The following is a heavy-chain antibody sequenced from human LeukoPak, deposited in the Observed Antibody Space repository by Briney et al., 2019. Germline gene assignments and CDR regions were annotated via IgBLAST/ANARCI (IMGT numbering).Heavy chain of an antibody. V-gene: IGHV4-34*01. J-gene: IGHJ5*02. D-gene: IGHD2-2*01. CDR1: GGSFSSYY. CDR2: INHSGST. Sequence: SETLSLTCAVYGGSFSSYYWSWIRQPPGKGLEWIGEINHSGSTNYNPSLKSRVTISVDTSKNQFSLKLSSVTAADTAVYYCARGYCSSTSCFRGRGNRQNWFDPWGQGTLVFVSS. CDR3: ARGYCSSTSCFRGRGNRQNWFDP.